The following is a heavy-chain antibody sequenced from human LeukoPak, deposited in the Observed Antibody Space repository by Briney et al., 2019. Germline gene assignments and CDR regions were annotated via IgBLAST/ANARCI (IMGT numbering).Heavy chain of an antibody. V-gene: IGHV3-30*02. Sequence: GGTLRLSCAASGFTFTSHGMHWVRQAPGKGLEGVAHIRYDGSNKYYADSVKGRFTISRDDSKKMLYLQMNSLRAEDTALYYCARVFSSGYDLKPGFDYWGQGTLVTVSS. CDR1: GFTFTSHG. D-gene: IGHD5-12*01. CDR3: ARVFSSGYDLKPGFDY. CDR2: IRYDGSNK. J-gene: IGHJ4*02.